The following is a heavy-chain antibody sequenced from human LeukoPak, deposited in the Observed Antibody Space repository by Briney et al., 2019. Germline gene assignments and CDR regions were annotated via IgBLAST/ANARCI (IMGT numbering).Heavy chain of an antibody. V-gene: IGHV3-30*02. J-gene: IGHJ4*02. CDR3: AKDPRYYDSSGYRFDY. CDR1: GFTFSSYG. Sequence: SGGSLRLSCAASGFTFSSYGMHWVRQAPGRGLEWVAFIRYDGSNKYYADSVKGRFTISRDNSKNTLYLQMNSLRAEDTAVYYCAKDPRYYDSSGYRFDYWGQGTLVTVSS. CDR2: IRYDGSNK. D-gene: IGHD3-22*01.